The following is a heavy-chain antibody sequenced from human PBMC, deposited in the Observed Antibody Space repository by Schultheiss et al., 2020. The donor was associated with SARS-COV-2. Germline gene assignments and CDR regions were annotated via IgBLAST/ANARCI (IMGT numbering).Heavy chain of an antibody. J-gene: IGHJ6*02. D-gene: IGHD3-3*01. CDR3: ARDRVNYDFWSGSGRYYYYGMDV. V-gene: IGHV3-11*06. CDR1: GFSFSDHY. CDR2: ISSSSSYI. Sequence: GGSLRLSCAASGFSFSDHYMTWIRQTPGKGLEWVSSISSSSSYIYYADSVKGRFTISRDNAKNSLYLQMNSLGAEDTAVYYCARDRVNYDFWSGSGRYYYYGMDVWGQGTTVTVYS.